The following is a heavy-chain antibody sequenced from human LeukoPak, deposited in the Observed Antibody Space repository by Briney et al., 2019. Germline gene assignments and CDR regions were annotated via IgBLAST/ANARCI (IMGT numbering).Heavy chain of an antibody. CDR1: GYTFTSYG. CDR3: AREGGDYVSGGYDY. J-gene: IGHJ4*02. D-gene: IGHD3-16*01. CDR2: ISAYNGNT. V-gene: IGHV1-18*01. Sequence: ASVKVSCKASGYTFTSYGISWVRRAPGQGLEWMGRISAYNGNTNYAQKLQGRVTMTTDTSTSTAYMELRRLRSDDTAVYYCAREGGDYVSGGYDYWGQGTLVTVSS.